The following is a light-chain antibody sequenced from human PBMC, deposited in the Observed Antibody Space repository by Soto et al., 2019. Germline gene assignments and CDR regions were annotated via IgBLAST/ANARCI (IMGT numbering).Light chain of an antibody. CDR2: DAS. CDR3: QQYHNWPIT. J-gene: IGKJ5*01. Sequence: EIVLTQAPGTLSLSPGERATLSCRASQSVSSSYLAWYQQKPGQAPRILMYDASTRATGISARFSGSGSGTEFTLTISSLQSEDFAVYYCQQYHNWPITFGQGTQLEIK. V-gene: IGKV3-15*01. CDR1: QSVSSSY.